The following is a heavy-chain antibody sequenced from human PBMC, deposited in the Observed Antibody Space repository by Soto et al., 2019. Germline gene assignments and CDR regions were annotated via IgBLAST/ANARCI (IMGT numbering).Heavy chain of an antibody. CDR2: ISYDGSNN. V-gene: IGHV3-30-3*01. J-gene: IGHJ4*02. CDR1: GLTFSTYV. CDR3: ARDMRRGVWSGYYTGIFDY. D-gene: IGHD3-3*01. Sequence: QVHLVESGGGVVQPGRSLRLSCTASGLTFSTYVMHWVRQAPGKGLEWVAVISYDGSNNYYADSVKGRFTISRDNSKNTLFLQMNSMRAEDTAVYYCARDMRRGVWSGYYTGIFDYWGQGTLVTVSS.